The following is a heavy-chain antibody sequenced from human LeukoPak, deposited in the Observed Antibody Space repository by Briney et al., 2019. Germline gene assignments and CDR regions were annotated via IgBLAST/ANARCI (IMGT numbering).Heavy chain of an antibody. CDR2: IYHSGST. CDR3: ARTAGGYHFDY. CDR1: GYSISSGYY. V-gene: IGHV4-38-2*02. Sequence: PSETLSLTCTVSGYSISSGYYWGWIRQPPGKGLEWIGSIYHSGSTYYNPSLKSRVTISVDTSKNQFSLKLSSVTAADTAVYYCARTAGGYHFDYWGQGTLVTVSS. D-gene: IGHD6-25*01. J-gene: IGHJ4*02.